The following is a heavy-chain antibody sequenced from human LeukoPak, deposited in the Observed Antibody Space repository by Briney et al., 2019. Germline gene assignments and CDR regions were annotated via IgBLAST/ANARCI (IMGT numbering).Heavy chain of an antibody. D-gene: IGHD6-6*01. J-gene: IGHJ4*02. CDR2: INTNTGNP. CDR1: GYTFTSYA. CDR3: ASFPPRLAARRFDY. V-gene: IGHV7-4-1*02. Sequence: ASVKVSCKASGYTFTSYAMNWVRQAPGQGLEWMGWINTNTGNPTYAQGFTGRFVFSLDTSVSTAYLQISSLKAEDTAVYYCASFPPRLAARRFDYWGQGTLVTVSS.